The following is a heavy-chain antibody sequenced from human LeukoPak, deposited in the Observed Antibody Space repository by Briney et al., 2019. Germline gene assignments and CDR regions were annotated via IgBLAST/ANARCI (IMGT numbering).Heavy chain of an antibody. CDR3: ARLNGSYLDY. D-gene: IGHD1-26*01. CDR1: GFSFSSYG. V-gene: IGHV3-33*01. Sequence: PGGSLRRSCAASGFSFSSYGMHWVRQAPGKGLEWLALIWYDGSKKYYADSVKGRFTISRDNSENTLYLQMTSLRAEDTAVFYCARLNGSYLDYWGQGTLVTVSS. J-gene: IGHJ4*02. CDR2: IWYDGSKK.